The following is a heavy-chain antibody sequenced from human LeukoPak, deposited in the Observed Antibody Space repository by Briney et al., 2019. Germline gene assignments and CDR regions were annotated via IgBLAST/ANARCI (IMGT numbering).Heavy chain of an antibody. J-gene: IGHJ4*02. D-gene: IGHD6-13*01. V-gene: IGHV3-48*03. CDR3: ARDELAGQY. CDR2: ISSSGSTI. CDR1: GFTFSSYE. Sequence: GGSLRLSCAASGFTFSSYEMNWVRQAPGKELEWVSYISSSGSTIYYADSVEGRFTISRDNAKNSLYLQMNSLRAEDTAVYYCARDELAGQYWGQGTLVTVSS.